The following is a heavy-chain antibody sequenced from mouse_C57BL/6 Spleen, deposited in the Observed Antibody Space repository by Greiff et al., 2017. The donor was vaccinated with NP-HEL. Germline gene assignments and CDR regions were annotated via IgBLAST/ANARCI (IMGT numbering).Heavy chain of an antibody. CDR1: GFSFNTYA. D-gene: IGHD1-1*01. Sequence: EVKVVESGGGLVQPKGSLKLSCAASGFSFNTYAMNWVRQAPGKGLEWVARIRSKSNNYATYYADSVKDRFTISRDDSESMLYLQMNNLKTEDTAMYYWVRHDGSSGGFAYWGQGTLVTVSA. J-gene: IGHJ3*01. CDR2: IRSKSNNYAT. V-gene: IGHV10-1*01. CDR3: VRHDGSSGGFAY.